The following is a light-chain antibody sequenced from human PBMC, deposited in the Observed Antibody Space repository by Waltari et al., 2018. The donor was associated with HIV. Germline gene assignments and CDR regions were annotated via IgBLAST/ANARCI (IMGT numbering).Light chain of an antibody. Sequence: QSVLTQPPSVSGAPGRSVIITCTGNSSNIGAPYDVHWYQQLQGAAPKFLISVSTNRPSAVRDRLSVSKSGTSASLAITGLQAGDEADYYCQSYDSSLGASVFGRGTKLTVL. CDR1: SSNIGAPYD. J-gene: IGLJ3*02. CDR2: VST. CDR3: QSYDSSLGASV. V-gene: IGLV1-40*01.